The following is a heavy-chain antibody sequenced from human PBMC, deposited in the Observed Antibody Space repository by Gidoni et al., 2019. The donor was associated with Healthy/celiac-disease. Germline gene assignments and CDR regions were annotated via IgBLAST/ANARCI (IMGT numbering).Heavy chain of an antibody. CDR3: GRVVPAAIWSGYYYYYMDV. D-gene: IGHD2-2*01. Sequence: QVQLQQWGAGLLRPSETPSLTCAVYGGSFSGYYWSWIRQPPGKGLEWIGEINHSVSTNYTPSLKSRVTISVDTSKNHFSLQLSSVTASDTAVYYWGRVVPAAIWSGYYYYYMDVWGKGTTVTVSS. J-gene: IGHJ6*03. CDR1: GGSFSGYY. CDR2: INHSVST. V-gene: IGHV4-34*01.